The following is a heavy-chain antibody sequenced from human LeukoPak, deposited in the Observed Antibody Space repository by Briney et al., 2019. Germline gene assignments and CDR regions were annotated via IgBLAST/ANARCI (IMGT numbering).Heavy chain of an antibody. CDR1: GGSISTSNYY. CDR2: IFYSGST. Sequence: SETLSLTCTVSGGSISTSNYYWGWIRQPPGKGLEWIGNIFYSGSTYYSPSLRSRVTISLDTSKNQFSLKLSSVTAADTAVYYCAGSSQWLALDYWGQGALVTVSS. J-gene: IGHJ4*02. D-gene: IGHD6-19*01. V-gene: IGHV4-39*07. CDR3: AGSSQWLALDY.